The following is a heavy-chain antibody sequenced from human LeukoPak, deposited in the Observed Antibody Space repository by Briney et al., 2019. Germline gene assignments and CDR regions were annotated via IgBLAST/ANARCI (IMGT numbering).Heavy chain of an antibody. V-gene: IGHV3-74*01. Sequence: GGSLRLSCAASGFTFSSYWMHWVRQASGKGLVWVSRINSDGSSTSYADSVRGRFSISRDNAKNTLYLQMNSLRAEDTAVYYCAKGYGWEASYYYYYMDVWGKGTTVTISS. CDR1: GFTFSSYW. CDR2: INSDGSST. CDR3: AKGYGWEASYYYYYMDV. J-gene: IGHJ6*03. D-gene: IGHD1-26*01.